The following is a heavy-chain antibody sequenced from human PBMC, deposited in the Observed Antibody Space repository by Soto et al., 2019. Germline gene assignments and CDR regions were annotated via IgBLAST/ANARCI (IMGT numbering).Heavy chain of an antibody. J-gene: IGHJ5*02. V-gene: IGHV4-31*03. Sequence: TLSLTCTVSGGSISSSSYSWSWIRQHPGKGLEWIGYVYFSGNTDYNPSLKSRVTISVDTSKKQFSLRLTSVTVADTAVYYCYRLCYHSSVSLIWYAPRAQATL. CDR3: YRLCYHSSVSLIWYAP. D-gene: IGHD3-22*01. CDR1: GGSISSSSYS. CDR2: VYFSGNT.